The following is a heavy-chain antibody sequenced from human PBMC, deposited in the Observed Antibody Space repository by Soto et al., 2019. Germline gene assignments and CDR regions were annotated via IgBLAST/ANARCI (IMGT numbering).Heavy chain of an antibody. D-gene: IGHD1-1*01. V-gene: IGHV3-15*01. CDR1: GLIFGDVW. J-gene: IGHJ4*02. CDR3: TTSNLGVDF. CDR2: IKTKPDDGTI. Sequence: PGGSLRFSCAASGLIFGDVWMTWVRQAPGKGLEWVGRIKTKPDDGTIDYAAPVRGRFTISRDDSKNTLYLQMTSLTPDDTGVYYCTTSNLGVDFWGPGTLVTVSS.